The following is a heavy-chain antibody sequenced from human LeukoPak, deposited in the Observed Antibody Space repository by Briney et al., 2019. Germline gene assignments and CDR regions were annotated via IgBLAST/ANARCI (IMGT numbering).Heavy chain of an antibody. CDR3: ARGDPHAFDI. J-gene: IGHJ3*02. CDR2: IIPILGIA. V-gene: IGHV1-69*04. CDR1: GGTLSSYA. Sequence: ASVKVSCEASGGTLSSYAISWVRQAPGQGLEWMGRIIPILGIANYAQKFQGRVTITADKSTSTAYMELSSLRSEDTAVYYCARGDPHAFDIWGQGTMVTVSS.